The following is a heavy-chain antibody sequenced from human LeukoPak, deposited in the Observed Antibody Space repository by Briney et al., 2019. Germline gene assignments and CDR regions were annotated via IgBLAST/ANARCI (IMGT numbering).Heavy chain of an antibody. CDR3: ARGSMVRGVIRGYFDY. V-gene: IGHV3-30-3*01. CDR2: ISYDGSNK. CDR1: GFTFSSYA. D-gene: IGHD3-10*01. Sequence: GGSLRLSCAASGFTFSSYAMHWVRQAPGKGLEWVAVISYDGSNKYYADSVKGRFTISRDNSKNTLYLQMNSLRAEDTAVYYCARGSMVRGVIRGYFDYWGQGTLVTVSS. J-gene: IGHJ4*02.